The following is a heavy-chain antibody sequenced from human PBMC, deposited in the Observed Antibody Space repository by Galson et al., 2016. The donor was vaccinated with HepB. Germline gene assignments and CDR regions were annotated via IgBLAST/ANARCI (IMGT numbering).Heavy chain of an antibody. V-gene: IGHV3-23*01. CDR2: ISAAGGST. Sequence: SLRLSCAASGFTFSNYAMNWVRQAPGKGLDWVSAISAAGGSTYYPDSVKGRFAISRDNAKNTLYLQMNSLSAEDTGVYYCARAPVGYSNSGLDYWGHGTLVTVSS. CDR3: ARAPVGYSNSGLDY. D-gene: IGHD6-13*01. J-gene: IGHJ4*01. CDR1: GFTFSNYA.